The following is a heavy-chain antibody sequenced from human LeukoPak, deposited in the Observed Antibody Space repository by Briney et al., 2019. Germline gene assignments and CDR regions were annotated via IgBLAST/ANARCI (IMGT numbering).Heavy chain of an antibody. J-gene: IGHJ4*02. CDR1: AITFSTYA. CDR3: AKERAATYYYDSSGYYWGDY. CDR2: ISGGAGST. V-gene: IGHV3-23*01. Sequence: GGSLRLSCAASAITFSTYAMSWVRQAPGKGLECVSVISGGAGSTYYADSVKGRFTISRDNSKNTLYLQMNSLRAEDTAVYYCAKERAATYYYDSSGYYWGDYWGQGTLVTVSS. D-gene: IGHD3-22*01.